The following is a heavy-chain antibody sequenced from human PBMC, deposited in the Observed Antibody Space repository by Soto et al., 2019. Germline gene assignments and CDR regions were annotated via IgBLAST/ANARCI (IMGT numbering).Heavy chain of an antibody. D-gene: IGHD2-15*01. J-gene: IGHJ6*02. CDR2: IYPGDSDT. CDR3: ARQTPEGYYYYGMDV. Sequence: GESLKISCKGSGYRFTSYWIGWVRQMPGKGLEWMGIIYPGDSDTRYSPSFQGQVTISADKSISTAYLQWSSLKASDTAMHYCARQTPEGYYYYGMDVWGQGTTVTVSS. V-gene: IGHV5-51*01. CDR1: GYRFTSYW.